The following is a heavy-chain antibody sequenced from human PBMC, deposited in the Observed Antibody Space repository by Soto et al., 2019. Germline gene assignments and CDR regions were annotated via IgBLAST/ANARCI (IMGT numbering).Heavy chain of an antibody. J-gene: IGHJ3*02. D-gene: IGHD3-3*01. CDR1: GYPVTAYY. V-gene: IGHV1-2*02. Sequence: QLHLVQSGAVVKKPGASVTVSCSASGYPVTAYYMHWVRQAPGRGLEWMGGINPATGAAKYTQTFQGRVPMARDTPTSTAFTELGGLPSEGTAHFYDAGGGGVGVAGSAAFDMWGQGNLVTVSS. CDR3: AGGGGVGVAGSAAFDM. CDR2: INPATGAA.